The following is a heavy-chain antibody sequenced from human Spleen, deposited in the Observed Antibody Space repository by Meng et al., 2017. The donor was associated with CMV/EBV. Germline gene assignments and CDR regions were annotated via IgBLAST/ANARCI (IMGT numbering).Heavy chain of an antibody. CDR1: GASVSSGGYY. J-gene: IGHJ5*02. V-gene: IGHV4-61*08. CDR2: ISNSGST. Sequence: SETLSLTCTVSGASVSSGGYYWSWIRQPPGKGLEWIGYISNSGSTNYNPSLRSRVSISVDTSKNQFSLKLSSVTAVDTAVYYCARDRSYYDFWSSYYNRHWIDPWGQGTLVTVSS. CDR3: ARDRSYYDFWSSYYNRHWIDP. D-gene: IGHD3-3*01.